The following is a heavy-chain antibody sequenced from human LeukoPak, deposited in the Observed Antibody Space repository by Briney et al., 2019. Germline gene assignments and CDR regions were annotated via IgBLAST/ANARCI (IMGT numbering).Heavy chain of an antibody. D-gene: IGHD2-21*02. J-gene: IGHJ4*02. CDR3: AKDSRSVVVTVDPYYFDY. V-gene: IGHV4-34*01. CDR2: INHSGST. Sequence: KSSETLSLTCAVYGGSFSGYYWSWIRQPPGKGLEWIGEINHSGSTNYNPSLESRVTISVDTSKNQFSLKLSSVTAADTAVYYCAKDSRSVVVTVDPYYFDYWGQGTLVTVSS. CDR1: GGSFSGYY.